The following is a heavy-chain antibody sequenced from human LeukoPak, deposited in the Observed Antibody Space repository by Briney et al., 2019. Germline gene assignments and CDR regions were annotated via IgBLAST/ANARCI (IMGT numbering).Heavy chain of an antibody. J-gene: IGHJ4*02. Sequence: ASVKVSCKASGYTFTSYDIDWVRRATGQGLEWMGWMNPNSGNTGYAQKFQGRVTMTRNTSISTAYMELSSLRSEDTAVYYCARGGTAYYYGSGSSYFDYWGQGTLVTVSS. V-gene: IGHV1-8*01. CDR1: GYTFTSYD. D-gene: IGHD3-10*01. CDR3: ARGGTAYYYGSGSSYFDY. CDR2: MNPNSGNT.